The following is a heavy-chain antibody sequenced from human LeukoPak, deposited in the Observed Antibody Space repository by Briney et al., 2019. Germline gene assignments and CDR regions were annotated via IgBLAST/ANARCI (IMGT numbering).Heavy chain of an antibody. Sequence: ASLKISCEASVYTFTSYGISCVRHAPGQRLEWMGSISPYTGTTKYADRLQDRVIMTTDTSTRPAYMELRSLRADDLAVFYCARDQYDSVRGSCRPYFDYWGQGTLVTVSS. CDR2: ISPYTGTT. CDR1: VYTFTSYG. CDR3: ARDQYDSVRGSCRPYFDY. J-gene: IGHJ4*02. D-gene: IGHD3-16*02. V-gene: IGHV1-18*03.